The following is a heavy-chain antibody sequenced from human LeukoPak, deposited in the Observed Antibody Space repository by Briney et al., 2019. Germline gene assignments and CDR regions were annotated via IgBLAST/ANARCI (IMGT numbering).Heavy chain of an antibody. CDR2: ISSSSSYI. D-gene: IGHD3-22*01. CDR1: GFTFSSYS. CDR3: ARARGGLGYDSSGYHFDY. V-gene: IGHV3-21*01. Sequence: GGSLRLSCAASGFTFSSYSMNWVRQAPGQGLEWVSSISSSSSYIYYADSVKGRFTISRDNAKNSLYLQMNSLRAEDTAVYYCARARGGLGYDSSGYHFDYWGQGTLVTVSS. J-gene: IGHJ4*02.